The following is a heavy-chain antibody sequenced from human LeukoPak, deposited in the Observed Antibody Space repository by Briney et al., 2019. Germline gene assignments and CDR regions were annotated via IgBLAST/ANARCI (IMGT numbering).Heavy chain of an antibody. J-gene: IGHJ4*02. CDR1: GFTFTSYA. CDR3: AREPLGSSWYYFDY. Sequence: PVGSLRLSCAASGFTFTSYALHWVRQAPGKGLEWVAVISYDGSNKYYADSVKGRFTISRDNSKNTLYLQMNRLRAEDTAVYYRAREPLGSSWYYFDYWGQGTLVTVSS. V-gene: IGHV3-30*04. D-gene: IGHD6-13*01. CDR2: ISYDGSNK.